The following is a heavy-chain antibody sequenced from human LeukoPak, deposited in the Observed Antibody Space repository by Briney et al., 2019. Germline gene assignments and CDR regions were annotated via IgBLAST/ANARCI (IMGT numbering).Heavy chain of an antibody. CDR2: IYYNGNT. J-gene: IGHJ3*02. CDR1: GGSISSYY. D-gene: IGHD3-10*01. Sequence: PSETLSLTCTVSGGSISSYYWSWIRQPPGKGLEWIGYIYYNGNTNYNPSLKSRVTISVDTSKNQFSLKLSSVTAADTAVYYCARHRRGWFGELLSLNAFDIWGQGTMVTVSS. CDR3: ARHRRGWFGELLSLNAFDI. V-gene: IGHV4-59*08.